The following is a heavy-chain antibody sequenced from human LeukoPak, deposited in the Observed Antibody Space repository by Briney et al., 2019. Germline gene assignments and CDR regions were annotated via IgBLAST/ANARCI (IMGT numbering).Heavy chain of an antibody. CDR1: GFNVINTY. CDR2: IYSGGSL. Sequence: GGFLRLSCAASGFNVINTYMSWVRQAPGKRLEWVSVIYSGGSLSYADSVKGRFTISRDYSKNTLYLEMNNLRAEDTAMYYCARLGAAWAFDIWGQGTMVTVSS. J-gene: IGHJ3*02. D-gene: IGHD6-13*01. V-gene: IGHV3-53*01. CDR3: ARLGAAWAFDI.